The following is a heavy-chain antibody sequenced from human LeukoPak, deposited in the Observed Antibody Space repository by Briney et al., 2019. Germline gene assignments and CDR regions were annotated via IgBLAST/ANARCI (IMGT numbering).Heavy chain of an antibody. CDR1: GFTFTHAW. D-gene: IGHD3-10*01. CDR2: IRSKIDRGTT. J-gene: IGHJ4*02. Sequence: GGSLRLSCAASGFTFTHAWMSWVRQAPGKGQEWVGRIRSKIDRGTTEYAGPVTGRFTISRDDSKNTLYLQMNSLKTEATAVYYCVTVQFARTMSFDYWGQGTLVTVSS. V-gene: IGHV3-15*01. CDR3: VTVQFARTMSFDY.